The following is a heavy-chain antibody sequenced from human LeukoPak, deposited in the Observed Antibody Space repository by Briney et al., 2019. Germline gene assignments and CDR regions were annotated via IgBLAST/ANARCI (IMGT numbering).Heavy chain of an antibody. CDR1: GGSFSGYY. D-gene: IGHD5-24*01. V-gene: IGHV4-34*01. CDR2: INHSGST. CDR3: ARRGREMANYYYYGMDV. J-gene: IGHJ6*02. Sequence: SETLSLTCAVYGGSFSGYYWSWIRQPPGKGLEWIGEINHSGSTNYNPSLKSRVTISVDTSKNQFSLKLSSVTAADTAVYYCARRGREMANYYYYGMDVWGQGTTVTVSS.